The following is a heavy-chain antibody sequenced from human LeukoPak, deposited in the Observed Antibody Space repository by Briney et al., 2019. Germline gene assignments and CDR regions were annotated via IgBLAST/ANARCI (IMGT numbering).Heavy chain of an antibody. Sequence: GGSLSLFCVVSGFPFNSYSMNWVRQAPGKGLEWVSSISSSSSYIYYADSVKGRFTISRDNPKNSLYLQMHSLRAEDTAVYYCARETYYYDSSGYYHYYFDYWGQGTLVTISS. CDR1: GFPFNSYS. CDR3: ARETYYYDSSGYYHYYFDY. J-gene: IGHJ4*02. CDR2: ISSSSSYI. D-gene: IGHD3-22*01. V-gene: IGHV3-21*01.